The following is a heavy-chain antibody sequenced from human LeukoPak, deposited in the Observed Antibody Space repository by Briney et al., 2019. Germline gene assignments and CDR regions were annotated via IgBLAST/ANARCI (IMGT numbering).Heavy chain of an antibody. CDR1: GFTFSSYG. Sequence: GGSLRLSCAAYGFTFSSYGMHWVRQAPGEGLEWVAFIRYDGSNKYYADSVKGRFTISRDNSKNTLYLQMNSLRAEDTAVYYCAKDAEGSHYYDSSGQFDYWGRGTLVTVSS. CDR3: AKDAEGSHYYDSSGQFDY. V-gene: IGHV3-30*02. D-gene: IGHD3-22*01. J-gene: IGHJ4*02. CDR2: IRYDGSNK.